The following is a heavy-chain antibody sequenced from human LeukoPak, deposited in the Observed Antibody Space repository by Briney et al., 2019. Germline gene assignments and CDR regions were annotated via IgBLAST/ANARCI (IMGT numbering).Heavy chain of an antibody. CDR3: TTGRNY. J-gene: IGHJ4*02. Sequence: GGSLRLSCAASGFTFSNAWMSWVRQAPGKGLEWVGRNKCKTDGGTTDYAAPVKGRFTISKDDSKNTLYLQMNSLKTEDTAVYYCTTGRNYWGQGTLVTV. CDR1: GFTFSNAW. CDR2: NKCKTDGGTT. V-gene: IGHV3-15*01.